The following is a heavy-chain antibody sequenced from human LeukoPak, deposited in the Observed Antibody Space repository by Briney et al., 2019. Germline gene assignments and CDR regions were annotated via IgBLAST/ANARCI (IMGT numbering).Heavy chain of an antibody. Sequence: GGSLRLSCAASGFTFSTYSMNWVRQAPGKGLEWVSSIGGSSTSIYYAGSVKGRFTISRDNAKNSLYLQMNSLRAEDTAVYYCAREEGKPQMEAFDYWGQGTLVTVSS. CDR2: IGGSSTSI. CDR3: AREEGKPQMEAFDY. CDR1: GFTFSTYS. J-gene: IGHJ4*02. V-gene: IGHV3-21*01. D-gene: IGHD5-24*01.